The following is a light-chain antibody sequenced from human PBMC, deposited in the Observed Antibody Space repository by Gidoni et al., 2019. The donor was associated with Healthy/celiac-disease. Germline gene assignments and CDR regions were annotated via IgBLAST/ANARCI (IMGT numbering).Light chain of an antibody. CDR2: GAS. J-gene: IGKJ4*02. Sequence: DIVMTQSPSPLSVSPGDRATISCLASQNVSSYLNWYQQKPGQAPMLLIYGASTRATGIPARFSGSGSGTDFTFTISSLQSEDFAVYYCQQYNNWPRATFGGGTKVEIK. CDR3: QQYNNWPRAT. V-gene: IGKV3-15*01. CDR1: QNVSSY.